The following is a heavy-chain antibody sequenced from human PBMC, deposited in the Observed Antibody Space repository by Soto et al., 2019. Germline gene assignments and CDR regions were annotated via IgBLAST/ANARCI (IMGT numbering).Heavy chain of an antibody. D-gene: IGHD6-13*01. J-gene: IGHJ5*02. CDR1: GGSISSGDYY. CDR3: ARGTREAWYSSSWRNWFDP. Sequence: QVQLQESGPGLVKPSQTLSLTCTVSGGSISSGDYYWSWIRQPPGKGLEWIGYIYYSGSTYYNPSLMSRVTISVDTSKNQFSLKLSSVTAADTAVYYCARGTREAWYSSSWRNWFDPWGQGTLVTVSS. CDR2: IYYSGST. V-gene: IGHV4-30-4*01.